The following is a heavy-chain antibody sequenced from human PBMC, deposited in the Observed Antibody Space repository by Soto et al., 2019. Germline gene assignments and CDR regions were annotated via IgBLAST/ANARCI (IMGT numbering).Heavy chain of an antibody. CDR2: VSIGGST. CDR3: AKRRGAGGHFDY. Sequence: GGSVRLSCAASGFTFSSYAMGWVRQGPGKGLEWVAVVSIGGSTHYADSVRGRFTISRDNSKNTLSLQMNSLTAEDTAVYFCAKRRGAGGHFDYWGQGALVTVSS. CDR1: GFTFSSYA. J-gene: IGHJ4*02. D-gene: IGHD2-15*01. V-gene: IGHV3-23*01.